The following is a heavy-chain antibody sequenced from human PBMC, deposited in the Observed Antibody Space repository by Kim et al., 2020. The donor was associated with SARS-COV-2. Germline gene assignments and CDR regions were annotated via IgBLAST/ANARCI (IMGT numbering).Heavy chain of an antibody. Sequence: ASVKVSCKASGYTFTSYAMHWVRQAPGQRLEWMGWINAGNGNTKYSQKFQGRVTITRDTSASTAYMELSSLRSEDTAVYYCARERVGYSGYEDCVDPWGQGTLVTVSS. J-gene: IGHJ5*02. CDR1: GYTFTSYA. D-gene: IGHD5-12*01. CDR3: ARERVGYSGYEDCVDP. CDR2: INAGNGNT. V-gene: IGHV1-3*01.